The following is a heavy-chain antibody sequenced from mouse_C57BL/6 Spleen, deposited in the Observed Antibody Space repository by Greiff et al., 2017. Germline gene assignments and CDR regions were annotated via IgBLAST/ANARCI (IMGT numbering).Heavy chain of an antibody. J-gene: IGHJ2*01. CDR1: GYTFTSYW. V-gene: IGHV1-55*01. CDR2: IYPGSGST. CDR3: AREYDNVY. Sequence: QVQLQQPGAELVKPGASVKMSCKASGYTFTSYWITWVKQRPGQGLEWIGDIYPGSGSTNYNEKFKSKATLTVDTSSSPAYMRLSSLTSEDAEVYYCAREYDNVYWGQGTTLTVSS. D-gene: IGHD2-10*02.